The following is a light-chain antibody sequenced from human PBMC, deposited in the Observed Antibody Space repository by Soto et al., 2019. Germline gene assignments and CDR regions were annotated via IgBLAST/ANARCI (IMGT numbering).Light chain of an antibody. Sequence: VITQSPASLSVTPGERATLSCRASRSVGSLLAWYQQKHGQAPRLLIYRASNLETGVPSRFSGSGSGTDFTVTISSLQPEDFETDSCQQYYNPPITFGQGTRLENK. V-gene: IGKV3-15*01. CDR3: QQYYNPPIT. CDR2: RAS. CDR1: RSVGSL. J-gene: IGKJ5*01.